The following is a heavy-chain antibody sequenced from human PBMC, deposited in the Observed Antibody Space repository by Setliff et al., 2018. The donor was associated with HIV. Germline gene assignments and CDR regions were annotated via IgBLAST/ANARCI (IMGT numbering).Heavy chain of an antibody. CDR2: IYIDGTP. CDR3: ARETYYYESIGYWRSDAFDV. J-gene: IGHJ3*01. V-gene: IGHV4-4*08. Sequence: NPSETLSLTCGVYGGSLSGYYWIWIRQPQGKGLEWIGDIYIDGTPNYNPSLKSRVTISVDTSKNHCSLRLRSVTAADTAVYYCARETYYYESIGYWRSDAFDVWGQGTMVTVSS. CDR1: GGSLSGYY. D-gene: IGHD3-22*01.